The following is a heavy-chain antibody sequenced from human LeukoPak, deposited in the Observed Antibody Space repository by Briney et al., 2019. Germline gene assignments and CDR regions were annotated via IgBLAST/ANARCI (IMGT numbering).Heavy chain of an antibody. CDR1: GYTFTSYD. V-gene: IGHV1-8*01. Sequence: ASVKVSCKASGYTFTSYDINWVRQATGQGLEWMGWMNPNSGNTGYAQKFQGRVTMTRNTSISTAYMELSSLRSEDTAVYYCARVEDLWFGGFPPGYWGQGTLVTVSS. D-gene: IGHD3-10*01. J-gene: IGHJ4*02. CDR3: ARVEDLWFGGFPPGY. CDR2: MNPNSGNT.